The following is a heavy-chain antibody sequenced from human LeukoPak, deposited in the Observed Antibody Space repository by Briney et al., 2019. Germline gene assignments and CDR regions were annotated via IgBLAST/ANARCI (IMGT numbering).Heavy chain of an antibody. CDR1: GFTFDDYA. CDR2: ISWNSKNI. V-gene: IGHV3-9*01. D-gene: IGHD3-10*01. Sequence: GGSLRLSCAASGFTFDDYAMHWVRQAPGKGLEWVSGISWNSKNIGYADSVKGRFTISRDNAKNSLYLQMNGLRPEDTALYYCAKGHVLLWIGELPPDAFDTWGQGTMVTVSS. CDR3: AKGHVLLWIGELPPDAFDT. J-gene: IGHJ3*02.